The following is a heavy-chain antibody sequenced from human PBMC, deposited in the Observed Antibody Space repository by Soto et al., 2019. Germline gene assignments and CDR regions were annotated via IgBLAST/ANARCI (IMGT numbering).Heavy chain of an antibody. CDR1: GGSLSGCY. D-gene: IGHD5-12*01. Sequence: SENVSLTCAVHGGSLSGCYWSWIRQPPGKGLEWIGEINHSGSTNYNPSLKSRVTISVDTSKNQFSLKLSSVTAADTAVYYCARGGYSGYDRGSPFWYYYYCMDVRGQATTVTGSS. V-gene: IGHV4-34*01. J-gene: IGHJ6*02. CDR3: ARGGYSGYDRGSPFWYYYYCMDV. CDR2: INHSGST.